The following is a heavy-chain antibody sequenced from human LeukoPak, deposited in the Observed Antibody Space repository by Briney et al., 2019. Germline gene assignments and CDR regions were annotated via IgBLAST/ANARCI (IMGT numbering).Heavy chain of an antibody. CDR3: ARSNNDGDYLGVGFDY. Sequence: ASVKVSCKASGYTFSSCAMNWVRQAPGQGLEWMGWINTNTGNPTYAQGFTGRFVFSLDTSVSTAYPQISSLQAEDTAVYYCARSNNDGDYLGVGFDYWGQGTLVTVSS. J-gene: IGHJ4*02. CDR2: INTNTGNP. D-gene: IGHD4-17*01. CDR1: GYTFSSCA. V-gene: IGHV7-4-1*02.